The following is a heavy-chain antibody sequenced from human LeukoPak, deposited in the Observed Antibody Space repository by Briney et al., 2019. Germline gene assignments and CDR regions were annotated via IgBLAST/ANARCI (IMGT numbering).Heavy chain of an antibody. CDR1: GYSISSGYY. Sequence: SETLSLTCAASGYSISSGYYWGWIRQPPGKGLEWIGSIYHSGSTYYNPSLKSRVTISVDTSKNQFSLKLSSVTAADTAVYYCATGYYYDSLPYFDYWGQGTLVTVSS. D-gene: IGHD3-22*01. V-gene: IGHV4-38-2*01. CDR2: IYHSGST. J-gene: IGHJ4*02. CDR3: ATGYYYDSLPYFDY.